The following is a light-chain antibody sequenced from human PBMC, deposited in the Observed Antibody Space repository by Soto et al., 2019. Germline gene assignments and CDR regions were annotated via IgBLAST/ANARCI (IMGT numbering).Light chain of an antibody. Sequence: DIVMTQSPLSLPVTPGEPASISCRSSQSLLNSNGYNYLDWYLQKPGQSPQLLIYAASTLESGVPSRFSGSGSGTDFTLTIRSLQPEDFATYYCQQYYSYPRTFGQGTKVDIK. CDR3: QQYYSYPRT. V-gene: IGKV2-28*01. J-gene: IGKJ1*01. CDR1: QSLLNSNGYNY. CDR2: AAS.